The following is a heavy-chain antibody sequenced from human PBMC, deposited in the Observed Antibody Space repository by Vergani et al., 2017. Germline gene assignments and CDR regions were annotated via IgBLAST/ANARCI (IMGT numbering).Heavy chain of an antibody. V-gene: IGHV3-33*01. J-gene: IGHJ5*02. CDR3: ARDLRLLYNRFDP. CDR1: GFTFNQYG. Sequence: QVQLVESGGGVVQPGRSLRLSCAASGFTFNQYGMHWVRQAPGKGLEWVAVTWYDGNNKQYADSVKGRFTISRDNSKSTMYLKMNSLRDEDTGVYYCARDLRLLYNRFDPWGQGTPGTGSS. CDR2: TWYDGNNK. D-gene: IGHD1-14*01.